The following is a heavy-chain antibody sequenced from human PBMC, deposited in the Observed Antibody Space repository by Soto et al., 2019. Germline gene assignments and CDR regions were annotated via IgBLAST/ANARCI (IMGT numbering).Heavy chain of an antibody. CDR3: ASLWGWSVAY. CDR1: GGSISSYY. V-gene: IGHV4-59*08. Sequence: QVQLQESGPGLVKPSETLSLTCTVSGGSISSYYWSWIRQPPGKGLEWIGYIYYSGSTNYNPSLXRXVXTXXDTSKNQFSLKLSSVTAADTAVYYCASLWGWSVAYWGQGTLVTVSS. CDR2: IYYSGST. J-gene: IGHJ4*02. D-gene: IGHD3-16*01.